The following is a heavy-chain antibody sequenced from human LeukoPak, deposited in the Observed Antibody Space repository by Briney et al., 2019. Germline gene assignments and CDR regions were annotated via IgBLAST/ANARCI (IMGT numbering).Heavy chain of an antibody. CDR3: ARAKRETSTRPWTSGMDV. D-gene: IGHD3/OR15-3a*01. CDR2: LGSAGDK. J-gene: IGHJ6*02. V-gene: IGHV3-13*01. CDR1: GLTLSDYD. Sequence: GGSLRLSCAASGLTLSDYDIQWVRPPIGKGLDWVSGLGSAGDKYHAGSERGRFTISREDAENSVYLQMNGLRPEDTAIYYCARAKRETSTRPWTSGMDVWGQGTRVTVSS.